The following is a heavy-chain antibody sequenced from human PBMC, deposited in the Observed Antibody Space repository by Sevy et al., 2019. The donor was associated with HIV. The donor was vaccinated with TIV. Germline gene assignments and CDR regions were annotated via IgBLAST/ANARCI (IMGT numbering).Heavy chain of an antibody. J-gene: IGHJ5*02. CDR2: IYRSGST. Sequence: SETLSLTCGVSGGSISSSNWWHWVRQPPGKGLEWIGEIYRSGSTNYNPSLKSRVTISVDNSMNQFSLQLNSVTAADTAVYYCARGFDTPRGFDPWGQRTLVTVSS. CDR3: ARGFDTPRGFDP. CDR1: GGSISSSNW. V-gene: IGHV4-4*02. D-gene: IGHD3-10*01.